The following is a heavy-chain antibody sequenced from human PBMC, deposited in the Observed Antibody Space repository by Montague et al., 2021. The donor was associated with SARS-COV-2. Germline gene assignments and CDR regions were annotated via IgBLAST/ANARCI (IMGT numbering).Heavy chain of an antibody. D-gene: IGHD3-3*01. CDR2: INSDGSST. J-gene: IGHJ6*03. CDR3: ARGEWLLSLFYYYYMDV. CDR1: GFTFSSYW. V-gene: IGHV3-74*01. Sequence: SLRLSCAASGFTFSSYWMHWVRQAPGKGLVWVSRINSDGSSTSYADSVKGRFIISRDNAKNTLYLQMNSLRAEDTAVYYCARGEWLLSLFYYYYMDVWGKGTTVTVSS.